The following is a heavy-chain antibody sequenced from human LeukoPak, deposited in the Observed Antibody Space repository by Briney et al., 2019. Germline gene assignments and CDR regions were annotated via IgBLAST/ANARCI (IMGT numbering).Heavy chain of an antibody. CDR3: ARHPLGYCSSTSCYPRYFDY. CDR2: IYPGDSDT. D-gene: IGHD2-2*01. CDR1: GYSFTSYW. J-gene: IGHJ4*02. Sequence: GESLKISCKGSGYSFTSYWIGWVRQMPGKGLEWMGIIYPGDSDTRYSSSFQGQVTISADKSISTAYLQWSSLKASDTAMYYCARHPLGYCSSTSCYPRYFDYWGQGTLVTVSS. V-gene: IGHV5-51*01.